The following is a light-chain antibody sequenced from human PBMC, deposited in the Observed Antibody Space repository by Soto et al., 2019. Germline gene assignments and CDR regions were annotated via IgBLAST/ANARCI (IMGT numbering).Light chain of an antibody. CDR3: SSCAGSPVV. CDR2: EVS. J-gene: IGLJ2*01. Sequence: QSVLTQPPYASGSPGQSVTSTCSGTSSDVGEENYVSWYQQHPGKVPKLILYEVSKRPSGVPDRFSVSRSGNTASLTVSGLQAEDEADYYCSSCAGSPVVFVGGTKVTV. CDR1: SSDVGEENY. V-gene: IGLV2-8*01.